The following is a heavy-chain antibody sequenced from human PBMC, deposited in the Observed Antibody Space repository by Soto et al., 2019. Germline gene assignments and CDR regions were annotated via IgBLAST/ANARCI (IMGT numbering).Heavy chain of an antibody. Sequence: EVQLVESGGGLVQPGGSLRLSCAAPGFTFSLYSMSWVRQAPGKGLEWVSYISRSSTGIHYAVSVKGRFTISRDDATNSMHLQMNSLRDGDTAVYYCARAVTWGLDVWGQGTTVSISS. D-gene: IGHD3-10*01. J-gene: IGHJ6*02. CDR3: ARAVTWGLDV. CDR2: ISRSSTGI. CDR1: GFTFSLYS. V-gene: IGHV3-48*02.